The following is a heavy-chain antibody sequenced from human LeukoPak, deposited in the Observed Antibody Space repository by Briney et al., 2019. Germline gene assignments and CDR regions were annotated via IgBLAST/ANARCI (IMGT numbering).Heavy chain of an antibody. D-gene: IGHD3-22*01. CDR3: ARVRLGDSSTYYYPYFDY. CDR1: GFTFTNFA. J-gene: IGHJ4*02. V-gene: IGHV3-30*04. Sequence: PGGSLRLSCAASGFTFTNFAMHWVRQAPGKGLEWVAVISNDERNKYYADSVKGRFSISRDNSNSMVYLQMTSLRLEDTAVYYCARVRLGDSSTYYYPYFDYWGQGTLVTVSS. CDR2: ISNDERNK.